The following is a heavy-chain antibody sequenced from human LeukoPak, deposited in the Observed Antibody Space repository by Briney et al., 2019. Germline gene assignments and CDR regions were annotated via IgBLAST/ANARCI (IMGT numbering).Heavy chain of an antibody. D-gene: IGHD3-9*01. CDR2: INPNSGGT. CDR3: ASPLLTEDAFDI. J-gene: IGHJ3*02. V-gene: IGHV1-2*02. Sequence: ASVKVSCKASGGSFSRYAISWVRQAPGQGLYWMGWINPNSGGTNYAQKFQGRVTMTRDTSISTAYMELSRLRSDDTAVYYCASPLLTEDAFDIWGQGTMVTVSS. CDR1: GGSFSRYA.